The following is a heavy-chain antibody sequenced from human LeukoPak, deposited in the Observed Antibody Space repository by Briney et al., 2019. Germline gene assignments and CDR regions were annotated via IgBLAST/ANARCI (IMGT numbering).Heavy chain of an antibody. D-gene: IGHD6-19*01. V-gene: IGHV3-7*01. CDR3: ARSTGWYPFPDY. Sequence: GGSLRLSCAASGFSFGSYWMSWVRQAPGKGLEWVASINQNAGEKHYVDSVKGRSTISRDNAKNSLYLQVDSLRADDTAVYYRARSTGWYPFPDYWGQGTLVIVSS. J-gene: IGHJ4*02. CDR1: GFSFGSYW. CDR2: INQNAGEK.